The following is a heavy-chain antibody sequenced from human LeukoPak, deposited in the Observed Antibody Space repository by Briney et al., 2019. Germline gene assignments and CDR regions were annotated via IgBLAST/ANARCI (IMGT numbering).Heavy chain of an antibody. V-gene: IGHV5-51*01. CDR3: ARHRSGAWNQGIDV. D-gene: IGHD1-1*01. CDR2: VYPGDSDT. CDR1: GYTFTNYW. Sequence: GESLKISCKGSGYTFTNYWVGWVRQMPGKGLEWMGIVYPGDSDTRYSPSMQGQITISADKSNTTAYLQWSSLKASDTAIYYCARHRSGAWNQGIDVWGRGTTVTVSS. J-gene: IGHJ6*02.